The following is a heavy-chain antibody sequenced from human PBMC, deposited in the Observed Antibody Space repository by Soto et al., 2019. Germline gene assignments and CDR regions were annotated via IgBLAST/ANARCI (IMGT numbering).Heavy chain of an antibody. CDR1: DDSINSDKYY. CDR3: ARLEGLATISYYFDF. Sequence: QLQLQESGPGLVKPSETLSLTCSVSDDSINSDKYYWGWIRQPPGKGRQWIGSIYYRGNAYYTPSLQARVTISLDKAKSQFSLKLNSVSAEDSAVYFCARLEGLATISYYFDFWGPGALVTVSS. D-gene: IGHD3-9*01. CDR2: IYYRGNA. V-gene: IGHV4-39*01. J-gene: IGHJ4*02.